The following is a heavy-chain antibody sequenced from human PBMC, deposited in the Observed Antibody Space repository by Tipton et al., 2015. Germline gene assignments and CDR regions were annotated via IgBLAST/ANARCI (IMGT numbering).Heavy chain of an antibody. CDR3: ARKSLLLDY. CDR2: ITGSGNST. Sequence: GSLRLSCEASGLTFSNYAMSWVRQAPGKGLEWVSAITGSGNSTYYADSVKGRFTISRDNAKNSLYLQMNSLRDEDTAVYYCARKSLLLDYWGQGTLVTVSS. D-gene: IGHD2-15*01. J-gene: IGHJ4*02. CDR1: GLTFSNYA. V-gene: IGHV3-23*01.